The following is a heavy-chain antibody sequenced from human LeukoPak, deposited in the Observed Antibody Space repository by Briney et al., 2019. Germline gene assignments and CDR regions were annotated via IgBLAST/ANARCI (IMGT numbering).Heavy chain of an antibody. D-gene: IGHD3-22*01. CDR2: INSDGSST. CDR3: AASYYYDSSGYSDAFDI. V-gene: IGHV3-74*01. J-gene: IGHJ3*02. CDR1: GFTSSSYW. Sequence: GGSLRLSCAASGFTSSSYWMHWVRQAPGKGLVWVSRINSDGSSTSYADSVKGRFTISRDNAKNTLYLQMNSLRAEDTAVYYCAASYYYDSSGYSDAFDIWGQGTMVTVSS.